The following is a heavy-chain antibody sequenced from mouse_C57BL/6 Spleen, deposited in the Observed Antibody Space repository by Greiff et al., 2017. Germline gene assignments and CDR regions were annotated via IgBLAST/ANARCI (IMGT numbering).Heavy chain of an antibody. V-gene: IGHV1-72*01. CDR2: IDPNSGGT. CDR3: ARDGNYGGDY. D-gene: IGHD2-1*01. J-gene: IGHJ2*01. CDR1: GYTFTSYW. Sequence: VQLQQSGAELVKPGASVKLSCKASGYTFTSYWMHWVKQRPGRGLEWIGRIDPNSGGTKYNEKFKSKATLTVDKPSSPAYMQLSSLTSEDSAVYYCARDGNYGGDYWGQGTTLTVSS.